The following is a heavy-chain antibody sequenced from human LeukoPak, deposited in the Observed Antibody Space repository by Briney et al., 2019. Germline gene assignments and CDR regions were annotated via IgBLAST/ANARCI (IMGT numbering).Heavy chain of an antibody. CDR1: GGSISSYY. V-gene: IGHV4-59*08. CDR2: IYYSGST. Sequence: SETLSLTCTVSGGSISSYYWSWIRQPPGKGLEWIGYIYYSGSTNYNPSLKSRVTISVDTSKNQFSLKLSSVTAADTAVYYCARRGTGANVNWFDPWGQGTLVTVSS. D-gene: IGHD1-26*01. CDR3: ARRGTGANVNWFDP. J-gene: IGHJ5*02.